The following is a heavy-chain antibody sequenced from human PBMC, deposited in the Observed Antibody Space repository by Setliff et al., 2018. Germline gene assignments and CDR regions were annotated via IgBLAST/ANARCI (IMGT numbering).Heavy chain of an antibody. J-gene: IGHJ4*02. CDR3: VGAGTYSY. Sequence: GGSLRLSCAASGFIFSSSQMSWVRQAPGKGLEWVAMIMTDGSGKYYVDSVEGRFTISRDNTKNSLSLQMNSLRTEDTAVYYCVGAGTYSYWGQGTLVTVSS. CDR2: IMTDGSGK. D-gene: IGHD3-10*01. CDR1: GFIFSSSQ. V-gene: IGHV3-7*01.